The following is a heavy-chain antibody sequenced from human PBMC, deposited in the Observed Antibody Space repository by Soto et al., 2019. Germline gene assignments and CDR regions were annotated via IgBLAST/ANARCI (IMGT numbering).Heavy chain of an antibody. V-gene: IGHV3-30*03. J-gene: IGHJ4*02. Sequence: QVQLVESGGGVVQPGRSLRLSCAASGFPFTSYGMHCVRQAPGKGLDWVALISYDGSNKYYADSVKGRFTISRDNSKHTLYLQMSSLRVEDTAVYYCAGGQYYFDYCGQGTLVSVSS. CDR3: AGGQYYFDY. CDR1: GFPFTSYG. D-gene: IGHD2-15*01. CDR2: ISYDGSNK.